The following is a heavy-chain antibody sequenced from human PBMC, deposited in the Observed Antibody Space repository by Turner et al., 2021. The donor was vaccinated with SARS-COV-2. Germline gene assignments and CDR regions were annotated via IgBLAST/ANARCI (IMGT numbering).Heavy chain of an antibody. J-gene: IGHJ3*01. CDR2: IVGSGYST. V-gene: IGHV3-23*01. CDR3: AKYGWSSSSRGAVDL. CDR1: GFTFSIYA. D-gene: IGHD6-13*01. Sequence: EVQLLESGGDLVQPGGSLRLSCVASGFTFSIYAMNWVRQAPGKGLEWVSTIVGSGYSTYYADSVKGRFTISRDNSKNTVHLQMNSLRADDTAVYYCAKYGWSSSSRGAVDLWGHGTMVTVSS.